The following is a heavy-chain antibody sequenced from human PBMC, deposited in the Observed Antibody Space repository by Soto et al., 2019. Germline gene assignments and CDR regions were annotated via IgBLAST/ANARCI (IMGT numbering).Heavy chain of an antibody. J-gene: IGHJ6*02. CDR2: INHSGST. D-gene: IGHD3-3*01. Sequence: NPSETLSLTCAVYGGSFSGYYWSWIRQPPGKGLEWIGEINHSGSTNYNPSLKSRVTISVDTSKNQFSLKLSSVTAADTAVYYCARGSNWRLAYYYYYGMDVWGQGTTVTVSS. CDR3: ARGSNWRLAYYYYYGMDV. CDR1: GGSFSGYY. V-gene: IGHV4-34*01.